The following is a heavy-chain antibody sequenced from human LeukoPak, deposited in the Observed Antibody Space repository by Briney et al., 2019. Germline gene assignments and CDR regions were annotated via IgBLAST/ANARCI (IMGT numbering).Heavy chain of an antibody. CDR2: IKEDGSEK. CDR1: GFTFSRYW. J-gene: IGHJ4*02. Sequence: GGSLRLSCAASGFTFSRYWMSWVRQAPGKRLEWVANIKEDGSEKYYVDSVKGRFTISRDNAKNSLYLQMNSLRAEDTAMYYCARVSSNLGDYIDYWGQGTLVTVSS. D-gene: IGHD4-17*01. V-gene: IGHV3-7*01. CDR3: ARVSSNLGDYIDY.